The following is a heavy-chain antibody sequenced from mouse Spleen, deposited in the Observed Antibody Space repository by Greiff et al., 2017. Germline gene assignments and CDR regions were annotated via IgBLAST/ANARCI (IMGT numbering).Heavy chain of an antibody. CDR1: GFTFSDYG. CDR2: ISSGSSTI. J-gene: IGHJ4*01. V-gene: IGHV5-17*01. CDR3: ARRKAAYAMDY. Sequence: EVHLVESGGGLVKPGGSLKLSCAASGFTFSDYGMHWVRQAPEKGLEWVAYISSGSSTIYYADTVKGRFTISRDNAKNTLFLQMTSLRSEDTAMYYCARRKAAYAMDYWGQGTSVTVSS.